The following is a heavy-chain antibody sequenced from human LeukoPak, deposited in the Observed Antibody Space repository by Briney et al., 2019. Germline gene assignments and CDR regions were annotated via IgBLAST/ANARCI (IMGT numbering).Heavy chain of an antibody. CDR1: GFTFSSYA. Sequence: PGGSLRLSCAASGFTFSSYAMSWVRQAPGKGLEWVSAISGSGGSTYYADSVKGRFTISRDNSKNTLYLQMNSLGAEDTAVYYCARLRYFDWFRSHFDYWGQGTLVTVSS. J-gene: IGHJ4*02. CDR2: ISGSGGST. D-gene: IGHD3-9*01. V-gene: IGHV3-23*01. CDR3: ARLRYFDWFRSHFDY.